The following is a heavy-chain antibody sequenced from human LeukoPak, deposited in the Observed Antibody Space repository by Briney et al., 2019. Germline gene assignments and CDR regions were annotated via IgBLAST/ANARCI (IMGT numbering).Heavy chain of an antibody. V-gene: IGHV3-30-3*01. CDR1: GFTFSNYA. Sequence: PGGSLRLSCAASGFTFSNYAMHWVRQAPGKGLEWVAVISYDGSNKYYADSVKGRFTISRDNSKNTLYLQMNSLRAEDTAVYYCARDQAGSGWDYFDYWGQGTLVTVSS. CDR3: ARDQAGSGWDYFDY. CDR2: ISYDGSNK. J-gene: IGHJ4*02. D-gene: IGHD6-19*01.